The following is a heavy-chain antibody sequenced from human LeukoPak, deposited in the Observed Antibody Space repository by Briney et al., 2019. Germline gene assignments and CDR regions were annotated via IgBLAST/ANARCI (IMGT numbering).Heavy chain of an antibody. CDR2: ISSSGSTI. CDR1: GFTFSSYW. J-gene: IGHJ6*04. D-gene: IGHD3-10*02. V-gene: IGHV3-48*03. CDR3: AELGITMIGGV. Sequence: PGGSLRLSWAASGFTFSSYWMSWVRQAPGKGLEWVSYISSSGSTIYYADSVKGRFTISRDNAKNSLYLQMNSLRAEDTAVYYCAELGITMIGGVWGKGTTVTISS.